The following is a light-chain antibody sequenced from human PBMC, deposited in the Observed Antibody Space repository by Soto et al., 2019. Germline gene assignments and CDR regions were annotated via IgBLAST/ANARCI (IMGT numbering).Light chain of an antibody. Sequence: QSALTQPASVSGSPEQSITISCTGTSSDVGGYKYVSWYQQLPGRAPKLIISEVSNRPSGVSDRFTGSKSGNTASLTISGLQTEDEGDYYCSSYTISSTSVVFGGGTKVTVL. CDR3: SSYTISSTSVV. V-gene: IGLV2-14*01. J-gene: IGLJ2*01. CDR2: EVS. CDR1: SSDVGGYKY.